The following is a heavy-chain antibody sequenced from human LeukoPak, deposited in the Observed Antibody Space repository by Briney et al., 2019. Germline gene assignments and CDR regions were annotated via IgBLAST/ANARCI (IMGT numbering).Heavy chain of an antibody. Sequence: PSETLSLNCAVSGYSISSGYYWGWIRQPPGKGLEWIGSIYHSGSTYYNPSLKSRVTISVDTSKNQFSLKLSSVTAADTVVYDCARRVFHDYWGQGTLVTVSS. CDR2: IYHSGST. D-gene: IGHD6-13*01. CDR3: ARRVFHDY. V-gene: IGHV4-38-2*01. J-gene: IGHJ4*02. CDR1: GYSISSGYY.